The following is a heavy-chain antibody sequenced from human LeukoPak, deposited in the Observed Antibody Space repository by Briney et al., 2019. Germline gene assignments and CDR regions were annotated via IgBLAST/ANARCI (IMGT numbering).Heavy chain of an antibody. CDR1: GFTSSNYW. J-gene: IGHJ1*01. D-gene: IGHD3-22*01. Sequence: GGPLRLSCAASGFTSSNYWMSWVRQAPGKGLEWLGRIKRETDGGTVDYAAPVKGRFTISRDDSRNTLYLQMDSLKIEDTAVYYCTTDRYYDNSELQFQHWGQGTLVTVSS. CDR3: TTDRYYDNSELQFQH. CDR2: IKRETDGGTV. V-gene: IGHV3-15*01.